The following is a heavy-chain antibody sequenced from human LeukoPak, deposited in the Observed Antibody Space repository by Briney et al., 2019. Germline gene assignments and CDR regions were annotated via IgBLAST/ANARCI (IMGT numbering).Heavy chain of an antibody. CDR3: ARWPYFCGGDCYNFDY. CDR1: GFTFSSYE. V-gene: IGHV3-48*03. CDR2: ISSSGSTI. Sequence: PGGSLRLSCAASGFTFSSYEMNWVRQAPGKGLEWVSYISSSGSTIYYADSVKGRFTISRDNAKNSLYLQMNSLRAEDTAVYYCARWPYFCGGDCYNFDYWGQGTLVTVSS. D-gene: IGHD2-21*02. J-gene: IGHJ4*02.